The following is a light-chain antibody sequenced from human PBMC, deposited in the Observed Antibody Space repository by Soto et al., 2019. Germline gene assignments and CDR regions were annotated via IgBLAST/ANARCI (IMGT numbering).Light chain of an antibody. CDR3: QTWGAGSSV. V-gene: IGLV4-69*01. J-gene: IGLJ1*01. CDR1: SGHSNYA. CDR2: VSSDGSH. Sequence: QSVLTQSPSASASLGASVKLTCTLSSGHSNYAIAWHQQQPEKGPRYLMKVSSDGSHSKGDGIPDRFSGSSSGTERYLTISSLQSDDEADYYCQTWGAGSSVFGTGIKLTVL.